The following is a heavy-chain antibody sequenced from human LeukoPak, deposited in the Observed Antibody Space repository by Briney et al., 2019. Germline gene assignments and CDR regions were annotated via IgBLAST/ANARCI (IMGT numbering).Heavy chain of an antibody. CDR1: GGSISSYY. D-gene: IGHD1-1*01. CDR3: AGTTTARPFDP. V-gene: IGHV4-59*01. Sequence: SETLSLTCTVSGGSISSYYWSWIRQPPGKGLEWIGYIYYSGSTNYNPSLKSRVTISVDTSKNQFSLKLSSVTAADTAVYYCAGTTTARPFDPWGQGTPVTVSS. J-gene: IGHJ5*02. CDR2: IYYSGST.